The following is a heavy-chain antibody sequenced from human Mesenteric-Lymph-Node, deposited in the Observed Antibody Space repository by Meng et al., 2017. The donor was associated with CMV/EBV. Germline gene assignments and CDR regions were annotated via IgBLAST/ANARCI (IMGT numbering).Heavy chain of an antibody. D-gene: IGHD3-22*01. CDR3: AGHSGYRYLGSGDNWFDP. CDR2: INSDGGGA. J-gene: IGHJ5*02. Sequence: GESLKISCAASGFTFTAYWIHWVRQAPGKGLVWVSRINSDGGGASYADSVKGRFTVSRDNAKNTLYLQMDSLRAEDTAVYYCAGHSGYRYLGSGDNWFDPWGQGTLVTVS. CDR1: GFTFTAYW. V-gene: IGHV3-74*01.